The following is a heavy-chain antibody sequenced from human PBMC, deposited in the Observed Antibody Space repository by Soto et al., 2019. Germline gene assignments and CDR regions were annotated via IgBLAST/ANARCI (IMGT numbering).Heavy chain of an antibody. CDR1: GFTFSDYY. D-gene: IGHD3-22*01. Sequence: GSLRLSCAASGFTFSDYYMNWVRQAPGKGLEWVSYISSSGSTIYYADSVKGRFTISRDNAKNSLYLQMNSLRAEDTAVYYCARELYDSSGYYQVDFDYWGQGTLVTV. CDR3: ARELYDSSGYYQVDFDY. CDR2: ISSSGSTI. J-gene: IGHJ4*02. V-gene: IGHV3-11*04.